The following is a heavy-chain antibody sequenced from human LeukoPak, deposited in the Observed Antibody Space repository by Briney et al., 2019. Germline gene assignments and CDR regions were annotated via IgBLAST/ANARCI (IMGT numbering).Heavy chain of an antibody. CDR3: VSPVFINF. D-gene: IGHD1-14*01. CDR2: IWFDGSNK. V-gene: IGHV3-33*01. J-gene: IGHJ4*01. Sequence: PGGSLRLSCAASGFIFSNDAMHWVRQAPGKGLEWVAFIWFDGSNKHYADSVKGRFTISRDNSEDTLYLQMNSLRAEDTAVYYCVSPVFINFWGQGTLVTVSS. CDR1: GFIFSNDA.